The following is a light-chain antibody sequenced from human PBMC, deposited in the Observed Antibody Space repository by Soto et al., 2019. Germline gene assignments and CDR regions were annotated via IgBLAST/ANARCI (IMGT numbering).Light chain of an antibody. J-gene: IGKJ5*01. V-gene: IGKV3-11*01. CDR3: QQRSTWPPT. CDR1: QSVSTN. CDR2: GAS. Sequence: EIVMTQSPATLSVSPGERATLSCRASQSVSTNLAWYQQRPGQAPRLLIYGASTRATGIPSRFSGSGSGTDFTLTISSLEPEDFALYYCQQRSTWPPTFGQGTRLEIK.